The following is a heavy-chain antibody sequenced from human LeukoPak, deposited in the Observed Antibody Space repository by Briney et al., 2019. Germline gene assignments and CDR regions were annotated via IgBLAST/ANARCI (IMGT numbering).Heavy chain of an antibody. CDR3: ARDGYQD. J-gene: IGHJ4*02. Sequence: SETLSLTCTVSGGSISSSSYYWGWIRQPPGKGLEWIGGIYYSGSTYYNPSLKSRVTISVDTSKNQFSLKLSSVTAADTAVYYCARDGYQDWGQGTLVTVSS. D-gene: IGHD5-12*01. V-gene: IGHV4-39*07. CDR1: GGSISSSSYY. CDR2: IYYSGST.